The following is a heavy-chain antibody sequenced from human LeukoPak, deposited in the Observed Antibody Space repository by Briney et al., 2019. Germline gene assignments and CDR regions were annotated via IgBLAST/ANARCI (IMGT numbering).Heavy chain of an antibody. Sequence: SETLSLTCAVSGGSISSYYWSWIRQPPGTGLEWIAYISDIGSINYNPSLKSRVPISLDTSKNQFSLKLSSVTAADTAVYYCAGHHPRNTVDFWGQGTLVTVSS. V-gene: IGHV4-59*08. D-gene: IGHD2/OR15-2a*01. CDR3: AGHHPRNTVDF. CDR1: GGSISSYY. CDR2: ISDIGSI. J-gene: IGHJ4*02.